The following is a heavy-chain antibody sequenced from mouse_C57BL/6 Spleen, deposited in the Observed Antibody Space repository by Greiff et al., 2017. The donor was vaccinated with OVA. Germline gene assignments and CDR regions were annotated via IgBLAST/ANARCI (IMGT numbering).Heavy chain of an antibody. D-gene: IGHD1-1*01. J-gene: IGHJ2*01. CDR2: IYPGDGDT. CDR1: GYAFSSSW. Sequence: VQLQQSGPELVKPGASVKISCKASGYAFSSSWMNWVKQRPGKGLGWIGRIYPGDGDTNYNGKFKGKATLTADKSSSTAYMQLSSLTSEDSAVYFCARDGSPAYYFDYWGQGTTLTVSS. CDR3: ARDGSPAYYFDY. V-gene: IGHV1-82*01.